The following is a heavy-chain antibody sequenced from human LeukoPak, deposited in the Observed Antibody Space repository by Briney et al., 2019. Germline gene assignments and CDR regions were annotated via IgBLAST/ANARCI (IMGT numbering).Heavy chain of an antibody. CDR1: AFTFSNYW. V-gene: IGHV3-7*01. Sequence: GGSLRLSCAASAFTFSNYWMNWVRQAPGKGLEWVANINQDGSEKYYVDSVKGRFTISRDNARNSVHLQMNSLRAEDTAVYYCLLGGSGSNLRGQGTLVTVSS. J-gene: IGHJ4*02. CDR3: LLGGSGSNL. CDR2: INQDGSEK. D-gene: IGHD3-10*01.